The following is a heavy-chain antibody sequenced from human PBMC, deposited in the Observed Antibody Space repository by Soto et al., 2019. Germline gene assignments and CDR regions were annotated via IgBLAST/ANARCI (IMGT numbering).Heavy chain of an antibody. V-gene: IGHV1-18*01. CDR2: ISAYNGNT. Sequence: ASVKVYCTDSGYTFTSYGISWVRQAPGQGLEWMGWISAYNGNTNYAQKLQGRVTMTTDTSTSTAYMELRSLRSDDTAVYYCARDHYYYDSSGYYDGGMDVWGQGTTVTVSS. CDR3: ARDHYYYDSSGYYDGGMDV. CDR1: GYTFTSYG. D-gene: IGHD3-22*01. J-gene: IGHJ6*02.